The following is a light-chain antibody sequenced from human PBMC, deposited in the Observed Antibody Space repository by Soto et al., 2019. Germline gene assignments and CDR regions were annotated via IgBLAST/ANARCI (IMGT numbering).Light chain of an antibody. CDR2: DVS. Sequence: QSALTQPASVSGSPGQSITISCTGTSSDVGAYDYVSWYQQHPGKAPKLMFYDVSNRPSGVSNRFSGSKSANTASLTISGLQADDEADYYCSSYTSTNTGVFGGGTKVTVL. CDR3: SSYTSTNTGV. CDR1: SSDVGAYDY. V-gene: IGLV2-14*03. J-gene: IGLJ2*01.